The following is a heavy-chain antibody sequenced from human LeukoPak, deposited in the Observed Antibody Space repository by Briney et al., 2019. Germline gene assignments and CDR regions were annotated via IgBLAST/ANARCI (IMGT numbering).Heavy chain of an antibody. CDR1: GGSISSYY. Sequence: SETLSLACTVSGGSISSYYWSWIRQPPGKGLEWIGYIYYSGSTNCNPSVKSRVAMSVDTSKKQFSLKLSSLTAADTAVYYCARGGTAVIAPYAFDIWGQGTMVTVSS. J-gene: IGHJ3*02. CDR3: ARGGTAVIAPYAFDI. V-gene: IGHV4-59*01. CDR2: IYYSGST. D-gene: IGHD4-23*01.